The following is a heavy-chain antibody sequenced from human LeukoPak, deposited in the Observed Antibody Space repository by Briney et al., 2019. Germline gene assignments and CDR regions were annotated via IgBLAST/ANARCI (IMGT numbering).Heavy chain of an antibody. CDR3: AREGDYYDSSGYYTNFDY. Sequence: GSLRLSCAASGFTFSSYWMCWVRQAPGKGLEWVANIKQDGSEKYYVDSVKGRFTISRDNAKNSLYLQMNSLRAEDTAVYYCAREGDYYDSSGYYTNFDYWGQGTLVTVSS. CDR1: GFTFSSYW. D-gene: IGHD3-22*01. V-gene: IGHV3-7*03. CDR2: IKQDGSEK. J-gene: IGHJ4*02.